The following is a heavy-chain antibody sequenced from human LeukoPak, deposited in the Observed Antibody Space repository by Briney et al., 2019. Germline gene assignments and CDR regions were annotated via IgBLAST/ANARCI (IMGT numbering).Heavy chain of an antibody. Sequence: GGSLRLSCAASGFTFDDYGMSWVRQAPGKGLEWVSGINWNGGSTGYADSVKGRFTISRDNAKNSLYLQMNSLRAEDTALYYCARAFYDSSGWYFDYWGQGTLVTVSS. J-gene: IGHJ4*02. CDR1: GFTFDDYG. CDR2: INWNGGST. CDR3: ARAFYDSSGWYFDY. V-gene: IGHV3-20*04. D-gene: IGHD3-22*01.